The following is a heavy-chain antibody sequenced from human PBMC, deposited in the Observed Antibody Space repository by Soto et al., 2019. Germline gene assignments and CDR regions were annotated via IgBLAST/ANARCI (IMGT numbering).Heavy chain of an antibody. D-gene: IGHD3-10*01. J-gene: IGHJ5*02. V-gene: IGHV3-64D*06. CDR2: ISSNGDST. Sequence: GGSLRLSCSASGFPFSMFSMHWVRQAPGKGLEYVSGISSNGDSTYYADSVKGRFTISRDNSKNTLYLQMRSLRAVDTAVYYCVHPRSMVQIQPTWGQGTLVTVSS. CDR3: VHPRSMVQIQPT. CDR1: GFPFSMFS.